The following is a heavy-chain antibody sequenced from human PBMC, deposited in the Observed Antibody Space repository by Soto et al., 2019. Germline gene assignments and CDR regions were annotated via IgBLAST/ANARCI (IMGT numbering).Heavy chain of an antibody. Sequence: QVQLQESGPGLVKPSQTLSLTCTVSGGSISSGDYYWSWIRQPPGKGLERIGYIYYSGSTYYNPSLKSRVTLSVDTSKNPFSLKLSSVTAADTAVYYCARVRSPLTTVSQRFDPWGQGTLVTVSS. CDR3: ARVRSPLTTVSQRFDP. V-gene: IGHV4-30-4*01. J-gene: IGHJ5*02. D-gene: IGHD4-4*01. CDR1: GGSISSGDYY. CDR2: IYYSGST.